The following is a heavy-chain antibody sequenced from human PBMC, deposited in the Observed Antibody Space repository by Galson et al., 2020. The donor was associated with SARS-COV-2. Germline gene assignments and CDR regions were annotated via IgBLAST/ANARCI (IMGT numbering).Heavy chain of an antibody. J-gene: IGHJ4*02. CDR2: ISWNSGSI. Sequence: SLKISCAASGFTFDDYAMHWVRQAPGKGLEWVSGISWNSGSIGYADSVKGRFTISRDNAKNSLYLQMNSLRAEDTALYYCAKARGVVVRLTGSGFDYWGQGTLVTVSS. V-gene: IGHV3-9*01. D-gene: IGHD3-22*01. CDR3: AKARGVVVRLTGSGFDY. CDR1: GFTFDDYA.